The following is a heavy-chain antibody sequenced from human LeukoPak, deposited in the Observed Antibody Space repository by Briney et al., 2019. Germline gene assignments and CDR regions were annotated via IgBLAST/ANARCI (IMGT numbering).Heavy chain of an antibody. V-gene: IGHV3-33*01. J-gene: IGHJ4*02. CDR3: ARQLLWFAELYALHY. CDR2: IWYAGRIN. CDR1: GFTFSSYG. D-gene: IGHD3-10*01. Sequence: GGSLRLSCAASGFTFSSYGMHWVRQAPGKGLGWVAAIWYAGRINYYAHSVKGRFTISRDNSKNTMYLQMNSLRAEDTAVYYCARQLLWFAELYALHYWGQGTLVTVSS.